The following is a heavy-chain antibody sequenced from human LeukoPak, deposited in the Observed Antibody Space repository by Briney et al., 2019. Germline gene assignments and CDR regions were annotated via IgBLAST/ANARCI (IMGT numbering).Heavy chain of an antibody. Sequence: GGSLRLSCAASGFRFSDAAMTWVRQAPGKGLEWVSLIGSVGHSTYYGDSVKGRFTISRDNSKNTLFLQLHNLRVEDTALYYCARDLHYYVAMDVWGQGTTVTVSS. CDR1: GFRFSDAA. CDR2: IGSVGHST. CDR3: ARDLHYYVAMDV. V-gene: IGHV3-23*01. J-gene: IGHJ6*02. D-gene: IGHD3-10*02.